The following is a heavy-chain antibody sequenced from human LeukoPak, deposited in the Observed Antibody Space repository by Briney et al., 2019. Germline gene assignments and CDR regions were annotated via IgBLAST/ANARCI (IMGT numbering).Heavy chain of an antibody. CDR3: ARGYSSSSLFDY. J-gene: IGHJ4*02. V-gene: IGHV4-38-2*02. D-gene: IGHD6-6*01. CDR1: GYSISSGYY. Sequence: PSETLSLTCTVSGYSISSGYYWGWIRQPPGKGLEWIGSIYHSGSTYYNPSLKSRVTISVDTSKNQFSLKLSSVTAADTAVYYCARGYSSSSLFDYWGQGTLVTVSS. CDR2: IYHSGST.